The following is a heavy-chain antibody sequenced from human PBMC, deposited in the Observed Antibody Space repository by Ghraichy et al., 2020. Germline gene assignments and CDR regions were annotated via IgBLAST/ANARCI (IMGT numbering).Heavy chain of an antibody. CDR3: ARGGIWEEGLYYYYYGMDV. J-gene: IGHJ6*02. D-gene: IGHD1-26*01. CDR2: IYYSGST. CDR1: GGSVSSGSYY. V-gene: IGHV4-61*01. Sequence: SETLSLTCTVSGGSVSSGSYYWSWIRQPPGKGLEWIGYIYYSGSTNYNPSLKGRVTISVDTSKNQFSLKLSSVTAADTAVYYCARGGIWEEGLYYYYYGMDVWGQGTTVTVSS.